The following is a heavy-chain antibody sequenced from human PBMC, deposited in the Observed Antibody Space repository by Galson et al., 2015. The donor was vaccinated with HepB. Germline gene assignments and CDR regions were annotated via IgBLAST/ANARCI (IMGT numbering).Heavy chain of an antibody. CDR2: ISSSSSTI. CDR3: ARDNYPNIVVVPASYYYYGMDV. CDR1: GFTFSSYS. J-gene: IGHJ6*02. D-gene: IGHD2-2*01. Sequence: SLRLSCAASGFTFSSYSMNWVRQAPGKGLEWVSYISSSSSTIYYADSVKGRFTISRDNAKNSLYLQMNSLRDEDTAVYYCARDNYPNIVVVPASYYYYGMDVWGQGTTVTVSS. V-gene: IGHV3-48*02.